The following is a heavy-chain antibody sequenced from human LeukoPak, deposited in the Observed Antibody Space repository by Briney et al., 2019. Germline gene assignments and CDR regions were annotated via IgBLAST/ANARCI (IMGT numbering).Heavy chain of an antibody. CDR1: GYTSTSPD. Sequence: GASVKVSCKASGYTSTSPDINWVRQATGRGLEWLGWMNPRDNTGYAQKFQGRVTLTRDKSINTAYMELSSLRSEDTAVYYCARVKPHNSNYVPHYYYYYYYMDVWGKGTTVTVSS. J-gene: IGHJ6*03. CDR3: ARVKPHNSNYVPHYYYYYYYMDV. CDR2: MNPRDNT. D-gene: IGHD4-11*01. V-gene: IGHV1-8*01.